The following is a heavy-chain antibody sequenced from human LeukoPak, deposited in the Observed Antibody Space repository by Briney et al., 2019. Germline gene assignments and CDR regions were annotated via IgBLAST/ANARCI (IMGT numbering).Heavy chain of an antibody. CDR3: ARDTMRYYDSSGYDYYYYGMDV. D-gene: IGHD3-22*01. V-gene: IGHV4-31*03. Sequence: SETLSLTCTVSGGSISSGGYYWSWIRQHPGKGLEWIGYIYYSGSTYSNPSLKSRVTISVDTSKNQFSLKLSSVTAADTAVYYCARDTMRYYDSSGYDYYYYGMDVWGQGTTVTVSS. J-gene: IGHJ6*02. CDR2: IYYSGST. CDR1: GGSISSGGYY.